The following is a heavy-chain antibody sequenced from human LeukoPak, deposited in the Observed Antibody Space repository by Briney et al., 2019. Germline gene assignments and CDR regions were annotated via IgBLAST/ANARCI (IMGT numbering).Heavy chain of an antibody. CDR2: INPNSGGT. J-gene: IGHJ4*02. Sequence: ASVKVSCKASGYTFTGYYMHWERQAPGQGLEWMGWINPNSGGTNYAQKFQGRVTMTRDTSISTAYMELSRLRSDDTAVYYCASSITIFGVVIVDDFDYWGQGTLVTVSS. CDR1: GYTFTGYY. D-gene: IGHD3-3*01. CDR3: ASSITIFGVVIVDDFDY. V-gene: IGHV1-2*02.